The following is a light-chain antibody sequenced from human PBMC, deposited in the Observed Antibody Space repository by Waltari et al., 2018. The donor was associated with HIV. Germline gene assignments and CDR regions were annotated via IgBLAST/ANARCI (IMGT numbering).Light chain of an antibody. CDR1: NIGSKS. CDR2: YDS. Sequence: SYVLTQPPSVSVAPGKTARITCGGNNIGSKSVHWYQQRPGQAPMLVIYYDSDRPSGLPERFSGSNSGNTATLTISRVEAGDEADYYCQVRDSRSDPVVFGGGTKLTAL. J-gene: IGLJ2*01. V-gene: IGLV3-21*04. CDR3: QVRDSRSDPVV.